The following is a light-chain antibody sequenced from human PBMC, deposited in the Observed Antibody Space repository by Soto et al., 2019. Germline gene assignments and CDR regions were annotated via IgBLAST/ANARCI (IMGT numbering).Light chain of an antibody. J-gene: IGKJ5*01. V-gene: IGKV3D-20*02. Sequence: EIVLTQSPGTLSLSPGAGGPLSCRASQTVRSNYLAWYQQKPGQAPRLLIYGASSRATGTPDRFSGGGSGTDFTLTIDNLEPEDFAIYYCQQRSNWPPITFGQGTRLEI. CDR1: QTVRSNY. CDR3: QQRSNWPPIT. CDR2: GAS.